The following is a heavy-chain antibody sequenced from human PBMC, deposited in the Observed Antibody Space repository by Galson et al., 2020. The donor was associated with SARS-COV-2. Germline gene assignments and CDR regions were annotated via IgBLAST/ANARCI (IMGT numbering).Heavy chain of an antibody. Sequence: GESLKISCAASGFTFSSYGMHWVRQAPGKGLEWVAVIWYDGSNKYYADSVKGRFTISRDNSKNTLYLQMNSLRAEDTAVYYCARAFGDYYYYYYMDVWGKGTTVTVSS. CDR2: IWYDGSNK. CDR3: ARAFGDYYYYYYMDV. J-gene: IGHJ6*03. D-gene: IGHD3-16*01. V-gene: IGHV3-33*01. CDR1: GFTFSSYG.